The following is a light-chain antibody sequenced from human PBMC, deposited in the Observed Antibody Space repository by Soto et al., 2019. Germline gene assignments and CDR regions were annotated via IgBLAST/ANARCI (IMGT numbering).Light chain of an antibody. Sequence: EIVLTQSPGTLSLSPGERATLSCRASQSVASSYLAWYQQKPGQAPRLLVSGASRRATGIPDRFSGSGSGTDFTLTITRLEPEDFALYYCQQYGHSPRTFGQGTKVEIK. CDR1: QSVASSY. J-gene: IGKJ1*01. CDR3: QQYGHSPRT. CDR2: GAS. V-gene: IGKV3-20*01.